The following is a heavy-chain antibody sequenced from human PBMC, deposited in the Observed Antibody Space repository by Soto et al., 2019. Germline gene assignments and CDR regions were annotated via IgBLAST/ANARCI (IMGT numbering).Heavy chain of an antibody. Sequence: GGSLRLSCAASGFTVSSNYMSWVRQAPGKGLEWVSVIYSGGGTYYADSVKGRFTISRDDSKNTLYLQMNSLRAEDTAVYYCARVNRQQLVDYWGQGTLVTVSS. CDR2: IYSGGGT. D-gene: IGHD6-13*01. V-gene: IGHV3-53*01. CDR3: ARVNRQQLVDY. J-gene: IGHJ4*02. CDR1: GFTVSSNY.